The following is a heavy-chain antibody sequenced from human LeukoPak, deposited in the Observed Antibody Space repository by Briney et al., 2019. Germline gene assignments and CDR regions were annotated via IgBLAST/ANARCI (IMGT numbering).Heavy chain of an antibody. Sequence: EASVKVSCKASGFTFTSSAMQWVRQARGQRLEWIGWIVVGSGNTNYAQKFQERVTITRNMSTSTAYMELSSLRSEDTAVYYCAADRGSGWKYYYYGMDVWGQGTTVTVSS. CDR2: IVVGSGNT. J-gene: IGHJ6*02. D-gene: IGHD6-19*01. CDR3: AADRGSGWKYYYYGMDV. CDR1: GFTFTSSA. V-gene: IGHV1-58*02.